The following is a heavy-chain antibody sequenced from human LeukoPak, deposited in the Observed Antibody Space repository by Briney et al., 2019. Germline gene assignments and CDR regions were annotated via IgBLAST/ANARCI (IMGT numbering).Heavy chain of an antibody. CDR1: GYSISSGYY. V-gene: IGHV4-38-2*02. D-gene: IGHD3-22*01. CDR3: AREKGGYYDSSGSPFDY. Sequence: KPSETLSLTCTVSGYSISSGYYWGWIRQPPGKGLEWIGSIYHSGSTYYNPSLKSRVTISVDTSKNQFSLKLSSVTAADTAVYYCAREKGGYYDSSGSPFDYWGQGTLVTVSS. J-gene: IGHJ4*02. CDR2: IYHSGST.